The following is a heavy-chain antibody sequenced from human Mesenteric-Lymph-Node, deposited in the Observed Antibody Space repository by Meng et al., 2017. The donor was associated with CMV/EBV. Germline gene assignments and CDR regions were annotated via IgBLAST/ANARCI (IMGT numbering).Heavy chain of an antibody. Sequence: GSLRLSCAVSGGSIGSYYWNWIRQSPDKGLEWIGYINYSGSTTYNPSLKSRVTISVDTSRNQISLRLNSVTAADTAMYYCVRDEKTLVSEAGLGYFRIDPWGQGTLVTVSS. CDR3: VRDEKTLVSEAGLGYFRIDP. V-gene: IGHV4-59*12. D-gene: IGHD1-1*01. CDR1: GGSIGSYY. CDR2: INYSGST. J-gene: IGHJ5*02.